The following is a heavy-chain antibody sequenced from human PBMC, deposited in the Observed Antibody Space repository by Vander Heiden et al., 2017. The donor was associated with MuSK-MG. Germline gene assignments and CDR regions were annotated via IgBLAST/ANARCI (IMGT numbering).Heavy chain of an antibody. CDR1: GFTFTSYW. D-gene: IGHD6-13*01. CDR2: IKQDGSET. CDR3: ARGAYHSSSWHPDY. J-gene: IGHJ4*02. V-gene: IGHV3-7*01. Sequence: EVQLVESGGGLVQPGGSLRLSCAASGFTFTSYWMSWVRQVPGKGPEWVASIKQDGSETYYVDSVEGRFTISRDNAKNSLSLQMNSLRAEDTALYYCARGAYHSSSWHPDYWGQGTLVTVSS.